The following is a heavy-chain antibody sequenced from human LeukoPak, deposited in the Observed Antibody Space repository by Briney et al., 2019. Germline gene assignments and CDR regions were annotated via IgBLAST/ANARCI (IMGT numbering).Heavy chain of an antibody. D-gene: IGHD3-10*01. CDR2: TYYRSKWYT. V-gene: IGHV6-1*01. CDR1: GDSVSSNSAA. Sequence: SQTFSLTCAISGDSVSSNSAARNWIRQSPSRGLEWLRRTYYRSKWYTEYAVSVKSRITINPDTSKNQFSLQLSSVNPEDTAVYYCARLGSGSNYWGQGTLVTVSS. CDR3: ARLGSGSNY. J-gene: IGHJ4*02.